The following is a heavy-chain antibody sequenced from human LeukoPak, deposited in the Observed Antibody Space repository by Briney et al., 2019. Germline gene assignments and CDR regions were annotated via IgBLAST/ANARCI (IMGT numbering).Heavy chain of an antibody. CDR3: AKDSVVVPAAMWVDWFDP. CDR2: ISGSGGST. Sequence: GGSLRLSCAASGFTFSSYAMSWVRQAPGKGLEWVSAISGSGGSTYCADSVKGRFTISRDNSKNTLYLQMNSLRAEDTAVYYCAKDSVVVPAAMWVDWFDPWGQGTLVTVSS. J-gene: IGHJ5*02. D-gene: IGHD2-2*01. CDR1: GFTFSSYA. V-gene: IGHV3-23*01.